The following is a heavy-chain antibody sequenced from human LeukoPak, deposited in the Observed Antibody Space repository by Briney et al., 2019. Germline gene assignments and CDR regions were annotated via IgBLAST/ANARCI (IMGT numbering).Heavy chain of an antibody. D-gene: IGHD3-10*01. V-gene: IGHV4-59*12. J-gene: IGHJ5*02. CDR2: IYYSGST. CDR3: AREGLNMVRGVIPKEAWGWFDP. CDR1: GGSISSYY. Sequence: SETLSLTCTVSGGSISSYYWSWIRQPPGKGLEWIGYIYYSGSTNYNPSLKSRVTISVDTSKNQFSLKLSSVTAADTAVYYCAREGLNMVRGVIPKEAWGWFDPWGQGTLVTVSS.